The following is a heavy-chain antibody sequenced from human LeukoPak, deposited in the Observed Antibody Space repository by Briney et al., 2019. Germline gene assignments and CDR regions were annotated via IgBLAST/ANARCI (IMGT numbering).Heavy chain of an antibody. CDR1: GYTFAYYF. J-gene: IGHJ4*02. Sequence: ASVKVSCKASGYTFAYYFLHWVRQAPGQGLEGMGWIHSNSGTTRYAQKFQGRVTMTRDTSISTAYMELNRLRSDDTAVYYCARDFSASCSLDFWGQGTLVTVCS. CDR3: ARDFSASCSLDF. V-gene: IGHV1-2*02. D-gene: IGHD1-26*01. CDR2: IHSNSGTT.